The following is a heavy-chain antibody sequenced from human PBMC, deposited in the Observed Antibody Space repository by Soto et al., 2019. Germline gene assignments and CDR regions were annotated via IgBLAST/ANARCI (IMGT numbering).Heavy chain of an antibody. D-gene: IGHD3-10*01. CDR2: IYSGGST. Sequence: GGSLRLSCAASGFTVSSNYMSWVRQAPGKGLEWVSVIYSGGSTYYADSVKGRFTIYRDNSENTLYLQMNSLSAEDTAVYYCARDRSMVKNFDAFDIWGQGTMVTVSS. CDR3: ARDRSMVKNFDAFDI. CDR1: GFTVSSNY. V-gene: IGHV3-66*01. J-gene: IGHJ3*02.